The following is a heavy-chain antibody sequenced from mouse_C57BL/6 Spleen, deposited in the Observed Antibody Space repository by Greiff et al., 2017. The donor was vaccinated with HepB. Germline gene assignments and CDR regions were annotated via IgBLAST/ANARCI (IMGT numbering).Heavy chain of an antibody. J-gene: IGHJ3*01. CDR1: GYTFTDYY. V-gene: IGHV1-26*01. CDR2: INPNNGGT. CDR3: ARGDRFAY. Sequence: VQLKQSGPELVKPGASVKISCKASGYTFTDYYMNWVKQSHGKSLEWIGDINPNNGGTSYNQKFKGKATLTVDKSSSTAYMELRSLTSEDSAVYYCARGDRFAYWGQGTLVTVSA. D-gene: IGHD3-3*01.